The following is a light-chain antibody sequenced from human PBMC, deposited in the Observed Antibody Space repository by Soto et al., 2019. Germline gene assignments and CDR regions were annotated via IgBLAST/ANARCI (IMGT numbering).Light chain of an antibody. CDR1: NSNIGSNT. CDR2: DNN. Sequence: HSALTQPPSASGTPGQRVTITCSGSNSNIGSNTVNWYQQLPGTAPKLLVYDNNKRPSGVPGRFSDSKSGTSASLAISGLQSEDEADYYCASWDDRLNAVVFGGGTKVTVL. V-gene: IGLV1-44*01. J-gene: IGLJ2*01. CDR3: ASWDDRLNAVV.